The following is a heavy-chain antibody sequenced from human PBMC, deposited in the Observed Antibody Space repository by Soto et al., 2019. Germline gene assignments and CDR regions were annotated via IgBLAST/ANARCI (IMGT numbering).Heavy chain of an antibody. CDR1: GASISDGNW. J-gene: IGHJ5*02. CDR2: IYHGGST. D-gene: IGHD2-2*01. V-gene: IGHV4-4*02. CDR3: ARAVDCSDTTCYEASWLDT. Sequence: QVQLLESGPGLVKPSGTLSLTCAVSGASISDGNWWSWVRQSPGKGLEWIGEIYHGGSTNPNPSLKSRVTISVDKSKNHFSLKVNSVTAADTAVYYWARAVDCSDTTCYEASWLDTWGQGTQVIVSS.